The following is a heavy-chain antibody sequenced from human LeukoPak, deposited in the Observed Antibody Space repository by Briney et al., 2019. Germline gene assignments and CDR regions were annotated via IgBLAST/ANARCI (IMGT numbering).Heavy chain of an antibody. CDR2: ISGSSSYI. J-gene: IGHJ4*02. CDR3: ARDLNTGYSSGWYIDY. CDR1: GFTFSSYS. Sequence: GGSLRLSCAASGFTFSSYSMNWVRQAPGKGLEWVSSISGSSSYIYYADSVKGRFTISRDNAKNSLYLQMNSLRAEATAVYYCARDLNTGYSSGWYIDYWGQGSLVTVSS. D-gene: IGHD6-19*01. V-gene: IGHV3-21*01.